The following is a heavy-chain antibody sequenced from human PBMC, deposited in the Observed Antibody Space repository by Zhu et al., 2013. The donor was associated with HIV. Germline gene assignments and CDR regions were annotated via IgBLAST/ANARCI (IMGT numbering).Heavy chain of an antibody. V-gene: IGHV4-39*07. D-gene: IGHD3-9*01. J-gene: IGHJ4*02. CDR3: ARVGLVIRAIDY. CDR2: IYYSGST. Sequence: VQLQESGPGLVKPSETLSLTCTVSGGSISSSSYYWGWIRQPPGKGLEWIGSIYYSGSTYYNPSLKSRVTISVDTSKNQFSLKLSSVTAADTAVYYCARVGLVIRAIDYWGQGTLVTVSS. CDR1: GGSISSSSYY.